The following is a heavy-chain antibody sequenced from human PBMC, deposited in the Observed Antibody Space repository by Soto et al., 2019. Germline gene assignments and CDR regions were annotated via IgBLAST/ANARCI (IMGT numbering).Heavy chain of an antibody. CDR3: ARHFVAVVIKGWGY. CDR2: IYYSGST. Sequence: PSETLSLTCTVSGGSISSGGYYWSWIRQHPGKGLEWIGYIYYSGSTYYNPSLKSRVTISVDTSKNQFPLKLVSVTAADTAVYYCARHFVAVVIKGWGYWGQGTLVTVSS. J-gene: IGHJ4*02. CDR1: GGSISSGGYY. V-gene: IGHV4-31*03. D-gene: IGHD3-10*01.